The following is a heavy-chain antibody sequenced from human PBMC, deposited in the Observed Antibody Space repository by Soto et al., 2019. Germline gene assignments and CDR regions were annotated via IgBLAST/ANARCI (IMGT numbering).Heavy chain of an antibody. V-gene: IGHV3-23*01. D-gene: IGHD3-22*01. CDR2: ISGSGGST. CDR1: GFTFSSYA. Sequence: GGSLRLSCAASGFTFSSYAMSWVRQAPGKGLEWVSAISGSGGSTYYADSVKGRFTISRDNSKNTLYLQMNSLRAEDTAVYYCAKDYYDSSGYYYVGNWFDPWGQGTLVTVYS. J-gene: IGHJ5*02. CDR3: AKDYYDSSGYYYVGNWFDP.